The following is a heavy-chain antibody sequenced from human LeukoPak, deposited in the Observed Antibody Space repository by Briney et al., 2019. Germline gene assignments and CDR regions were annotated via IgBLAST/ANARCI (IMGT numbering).Heavy chain of an antibody. J-gene: IGHJ3*02. CDR2: IYYSGST. D-gene: IGHD3-9*01. V-gene: IGHV4-39*07. Sequence: SETLSLTCTVSGGSISSSSYYWGWVHQPPGKGLEWIGSIYYSGSTYYNPSLKSRVTISVDTSKNQFSLKLSSVTAADTAVYYCARGSYDILTGYYNGAFDIWGQGTMVTVSS. CDR3: ARGSYDILTGYYNGAFDI. CDR1: GGSISSSSYY.